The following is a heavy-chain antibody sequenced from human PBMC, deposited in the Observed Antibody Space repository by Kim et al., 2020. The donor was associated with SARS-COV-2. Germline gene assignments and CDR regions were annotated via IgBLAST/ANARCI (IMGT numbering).Heavy chain of an antibody. CDR1: GFTVSSNY. D-gene: IGHD6-25*01. J-gene: IGHJ4*02. V-gene: IGHV3-66*01. CDR3: ATNLAAAGVV. Sequence: WGSLRLSCAASGFTVSSNYMSWLRQAPGKGLEWLSVIYSGDKTYYVESVKGRLTISSDNSKNTLYLQMSSLRVEDMAVFYCATNLAAAGVVWGQGTLVTV. CDR2: IYSGDKT.